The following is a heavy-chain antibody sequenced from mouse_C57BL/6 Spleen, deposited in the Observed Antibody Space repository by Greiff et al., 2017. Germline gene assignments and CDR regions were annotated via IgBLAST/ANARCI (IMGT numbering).Heavy chain of an antibody. CDR2: IDPSDSYT. J-gene: IGHJ2*01. CDR3: ARALRYYYYCSYYFDY. CDR1: GYTFTSYW. V-gene: IGHV1-50*01. Sequence: QVQLQQPGAELVKPGASVKLSCKASGYTFTSYWMQWVKQRPGQGLEWIGEIDPSDSYTNYNQKFKGKATLTVDTSSSTSYMQLSSLTSEDSAVYYCARALRYYYYCSYYFDYWGHGTTLTVSS. D-gene: IGHD1-1*01.